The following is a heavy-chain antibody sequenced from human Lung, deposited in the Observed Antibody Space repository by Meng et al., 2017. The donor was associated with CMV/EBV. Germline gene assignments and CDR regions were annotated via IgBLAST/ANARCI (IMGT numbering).Heavy chain of an antibody. J-gene: IGHJ3*02. CDR3: AKGHWGCSSTSCYLDAFDI. CDR1: GFTFDNYG. CDR2: IRHDGNNK. V-gene: IGHV3-30*02. Sequence: SCAASGFTFDNYGMHWVRQAPGKGLEWVAFIRHDGNNKYYGDSVKGRFTISRDNSKNTLYLQMNSLRAEETAIYYCAKGHWGCSSTSCYLDAFDIWGQGXMVTVSS. D-gene: IGHD2-2*01.